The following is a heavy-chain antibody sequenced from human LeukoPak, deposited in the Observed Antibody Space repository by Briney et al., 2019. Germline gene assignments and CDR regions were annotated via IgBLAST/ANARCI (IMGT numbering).Heavy chain of an antibody. CDR1: GYTFTSYG. J-gene: IGHJ4*02. CDR2: ISAYNGNT. CDR3: ARDRGIVVVPAAIVHFDY. Sequence: ASVKVSCKASGYTFTSYGISWVRQAPGQGLEWVGWISAYNGNTNYAQKLQGRVTMTTDTSTSTAYMELRSLRSDDTAVYYCARDRGIVVVPAAIVHFDYWGQGTLVTVSS. D-gene: IGHD2-2*01. V-gene: IGHV1-18*01.